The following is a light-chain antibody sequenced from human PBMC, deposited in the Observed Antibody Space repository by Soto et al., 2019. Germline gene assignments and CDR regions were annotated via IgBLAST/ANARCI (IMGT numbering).Light chain of an antibody. Sequence: PSQSVSSSYLAWYQQNPGQAPRLLIYGASSRATGIPDRFSGSGSGTDFTLTISRLEPEDFAVYYCQQYGSSRTFGQGTKVDIK. J-gene: IGKJ1*01. CDR2: GAS. CDR3: QQYGSSRT. V-gene: IGKV3-20*01. CDR1: QSVSSSY.